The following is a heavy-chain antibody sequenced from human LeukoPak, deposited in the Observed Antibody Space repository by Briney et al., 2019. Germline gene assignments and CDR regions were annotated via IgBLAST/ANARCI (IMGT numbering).Heavy chain of an antibody. J-gene: IGHJ4*02. Sequence: GGSLRLSCSASGFTFSSHWMSWVRQAPGKGLEWVANIKQDRSEKYHVDSVKGRFTISRDNVKKSLYLQMDSLRAEDTAVYYCAKYSNRWFDYWGQGTLVTVSS. CDR3: AKYSNRWFDY. V-gene: IGHV3-7*01. CDR1: GFTFSSHW. CDR2: IKQDRSEK. D-gene: IGHD6-6*01.